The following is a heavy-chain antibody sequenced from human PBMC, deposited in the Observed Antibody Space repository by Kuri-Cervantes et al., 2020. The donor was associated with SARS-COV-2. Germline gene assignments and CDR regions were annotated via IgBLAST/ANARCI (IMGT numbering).Heavy chain of an antibody. J-gene: IGHJ4*02. CDR1: GYTFTSYG. V-gene: IGHV1-18*01. D-gene: IGHD6-19*01. CDR3: ARGPFSSGWFDY. CDR2: ISAYNGNT. Sequence: ASVKVSCKASGYTFTSYGISWVRQAPGQGLEWMGWISAYNGNTNYAQKLQGRVTMTTDTSTSTAYMELRSLRSVDKAVYYFARGPFSSGWFDYWGQGTLVTVSS.